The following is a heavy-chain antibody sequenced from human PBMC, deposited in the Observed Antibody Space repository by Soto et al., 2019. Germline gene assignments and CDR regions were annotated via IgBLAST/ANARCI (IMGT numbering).Heavy chain of an antibody. D-gene: IGHD3-3*01. CDR3: ASTRGY. CDR1: GFTFSGGYW. CDR2: IKEDGRET. J-gene: IGHJ4*02. Sequence: EVLVVESGGGLVQPGGSLRLSCAVSGFTFSGGYWRKWVRQAPGKGLEWVATIKEDGRETYYVDSVKGRFTISRDSAKNALYLQMNRLRVEDTAVYYCASTRGYWGQGTLVTVSS. V-gene: IGHV3-7*03.